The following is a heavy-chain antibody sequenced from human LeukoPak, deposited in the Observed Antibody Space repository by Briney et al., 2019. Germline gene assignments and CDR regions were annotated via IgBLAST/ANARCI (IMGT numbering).Heavy chain of an antibody. Sequence: GGSLRLSCVASGFTFTSYSMNWVRQAPGKGLEWVSSITTSSNYIYYADSVKGRFTISRDNAQNSLFLQMNNLRAEDMAVYYCAREAVGARRDFDFWGQGTLVTVSS. J-gene: IGHJ4*02. V-gene: IGHV3-21*01. CDR1: GFTFTSYS. CDR2: ITTSSNYI. CDR3: AREAVGARRDFDF. D-gene: IGHD1-26*01.